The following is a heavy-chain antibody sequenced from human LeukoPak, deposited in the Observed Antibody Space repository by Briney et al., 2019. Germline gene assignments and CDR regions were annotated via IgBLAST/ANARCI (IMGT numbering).Heavy chain of an antibody. Sequence: ASVKVSCKASGYTFTNYYIHWVRQAPGQGLEWMGIINPSGDSTSYAQKFQGRLTMTRDMSTSTAYMELSSLRSEDTAVFYCARDLDSSGLLHPSGPPTYYFDYWGQGTLVTVSS. CDR3: ARDLDSSGLLHPSGPPTYYFDY. CDR1: GYTFTNYY. V-gene: IGHV1-46*01. CDR2: INPSGDST. J-gene: IGHJ4*02. D-gene: IGHD3-22*01.